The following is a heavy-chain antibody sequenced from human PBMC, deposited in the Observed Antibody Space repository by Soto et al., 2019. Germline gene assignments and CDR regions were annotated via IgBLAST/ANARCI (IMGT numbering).Heavy chain of an antibody. Sequence: QVQLQQWGAGLLKPSETLSLTCAVYGGSFNNYYWTWIRQPPGKGLEWIGEINQSGITNCNPSLKSRFTILVDPSKNQFSLKVSSVTAADTPVYYCARAMPRDRSSLYKPTSYLDPWGQRTLVTVSS. V-gene: IGHV4-34*01. CDR3: ARAMPRDRSSLYKPTSYLDP. CDR1: GGSFNNYY. CDR2: INQSGIT. D-gene: IGHD6-13*01. J-gene: IGHJ5*02.